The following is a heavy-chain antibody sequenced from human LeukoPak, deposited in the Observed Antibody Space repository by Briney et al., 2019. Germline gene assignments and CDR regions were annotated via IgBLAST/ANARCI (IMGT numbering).Heavy chain of an antibody. Sequence: PGGSLRLSCAASGFTFSSYSMNWVRQAPGKGLEWVSSISSSSSYIYYADSVKGRFTISRDNAKNSLYLQMNSLRAEDTAVYYCAKDQVGAAAGTLLHYWGQGTLVTVSS. V-gene: IGHV3-21*04. J-gene: IGHJ4*02. CDR2: ISSSSSYI. D-gene: IGHD6-13*01. CDR3: AKDQVGAAAGTLLHY. CDR1: GFTFSSYS.